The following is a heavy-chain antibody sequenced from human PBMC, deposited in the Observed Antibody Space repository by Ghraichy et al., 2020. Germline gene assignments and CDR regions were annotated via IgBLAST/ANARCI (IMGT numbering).Heavy chain of an antibody. CDR2: IYQSGTT. V-gene: IGHV4-4*02. D-gene: IGHD3-22*01. J-gene: IGHJ4*02. CDR1: GVSISSGYC. Sequence: SETLSLTCAVSGVSISSGYCWSWVRQPPGKGLEWIGDIYQSGTTNYSPSLESRVAISLDKSKNQFSLRLTSVTAADTAVYYCARSPDYYVGSFFDFWGQGTPVTVSS. CDR3: ARSPDYYVGSFFDF.